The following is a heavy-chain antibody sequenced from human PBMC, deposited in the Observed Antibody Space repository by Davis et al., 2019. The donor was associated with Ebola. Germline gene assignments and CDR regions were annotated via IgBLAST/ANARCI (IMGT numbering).Heavy chain of an antibody. J-gene: IGHJ6*02. CDR3: ARKLQQQLAGYYYYGMDV. Sequence: GESLKISCAASGFTFSSYGMHWVRQAPGKGLEWVAVIWYDGSNKYYADSVKGRFTISRDNSKNTLYLQMNSLRAEDTAVYYCARKLQQQLAGYYYYGMDVWGQGTTVTVSS. D-gene: IGHD6-13*01. CDR2: IWYDGSNK. CDR1: GFTFSSYG. V-gene: IGHV3-33*01.